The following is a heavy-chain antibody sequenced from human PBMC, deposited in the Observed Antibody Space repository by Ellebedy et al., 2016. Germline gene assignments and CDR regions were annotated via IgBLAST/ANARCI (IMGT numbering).Heavy chain of an antibody. Sequence: ASVKVSCXASGYTFKNFGISWVRQAPGQGLEWMAWISGYNGNTNYAQKVQGGVAMTTDTSTSTAYMELRSLRSDDTAVYYCARALWFGELQVVDHGMDVWGQGTTVTVSS. J-gene: IGHJ6*02. CDR2: ISGYNGNT. CDR3: ARALWFGELQVVDHGMDV. D-gene: IGHD3-10*01. V-gene: IGHV1-18*01. CDR1: GYTFKNFG.